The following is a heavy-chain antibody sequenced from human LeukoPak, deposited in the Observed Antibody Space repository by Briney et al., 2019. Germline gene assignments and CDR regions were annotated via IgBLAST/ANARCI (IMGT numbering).Heavy chain of an antibody. Sequence: PWETLSLTCTVSGGSISSYYWSWIRQPPGKGLEWIGYIYYSGSTNYNPSLKSRVTISVDTSKNQFSLKLSSVTAADTAVYYCARDSRSYYNVGRFDPRGQGTLVTVSS. D-gene: IGHD3-10*01. CDR1: GGSISSYY. CDR2: IYYSGST. V-gene: IGHV4-59*01. J-gene: IGHJ5*02. CDR3: ARDSRSYYNVGRFDP.